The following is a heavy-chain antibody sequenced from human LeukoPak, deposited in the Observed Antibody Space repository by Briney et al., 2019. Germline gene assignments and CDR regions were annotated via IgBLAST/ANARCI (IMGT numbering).Heavy chain of an antibody. CDR2: IYTSGST. V-gene: IGHV4-4*07. Sequence: PSETLSLTCTVSGGSISSYYWSWIRQPAGKGLEWIGRIYTSGSTNYNPSLQSRVTMSVDTSKNQFSLKLSSVTAADTAVYYCARGRKRSNYGVIGEKDFDYWGQGTLVTVSS. J-gene: IGHJ4*02. CDR3: ARGRKRSNYGVIGEKDFDY. CDR1: GGSISSYY. D-gene: IGHD4-11*01.